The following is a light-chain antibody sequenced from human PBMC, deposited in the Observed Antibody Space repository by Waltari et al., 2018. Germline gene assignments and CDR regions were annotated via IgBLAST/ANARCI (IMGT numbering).Light chain of an antibody. CDR3: QQFDTFPLT. Sequence: DIQMTQSPSSVSASVGARVTITCRASQAIISWLAWYQQKPGKAPKLLIYAASSLQSGVPSRFSGSGFGTDFTLTISSLQPEDFATYFCQQFDTFPLTFGQGTRLEIK. CDR2: AAS. J-gene: IGKJ5*01. V-gene: IGKV1-12*01. CDR1: QAIISW.